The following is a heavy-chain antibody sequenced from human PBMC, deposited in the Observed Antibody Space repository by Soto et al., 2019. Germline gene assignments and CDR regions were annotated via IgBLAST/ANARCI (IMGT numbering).Heavy chain of an antibody. V-gene: IGHV1-69*01. Sequence: ASVKVSCKASGGTFSSYAISWVRQAPGQGLGWMGGIIPIFGTANYAQKFQGRVTITADESTSTAYMELSSLRSEDTAVYYCARAPTYGAYFDYWGQGTLGTVSS. D-gene: IGHD4-17*01. CDR1: GGTFSSYA. CDR3: ARAPTYGAYFDY. J-gene: IGHJ4*02. CDR2: IIPIFGTA.